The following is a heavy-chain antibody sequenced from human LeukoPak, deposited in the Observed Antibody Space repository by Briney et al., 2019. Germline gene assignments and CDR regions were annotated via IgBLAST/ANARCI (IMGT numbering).Heavy chain of an antibody. D-gene: IGHD3-10*01. Sequence: PSETLSLTCAVSGYSISSGYYWGWIWQPPGKGLEWIGSIYHSGSTYYNPSLKSRVTISVDTSKNQFSLKLSSVTAADTAVYYCARDPTLYYYGSGSYGDENWGQGTLVTVSS. CDR1: GYSISSGYY. CDR2: IYHSGST. V-gene: IGHV4-38-2*02. J-gene: IGHJ4*02. CDR3: ARDPTLYYYGSGSYGDEN.